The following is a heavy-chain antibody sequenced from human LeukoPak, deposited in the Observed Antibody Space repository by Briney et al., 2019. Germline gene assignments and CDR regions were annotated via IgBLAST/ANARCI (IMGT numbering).Heavy chain of an antibody. CDR1: GGSISSYY. CDR2: IYTSGST. Sequence: PSETLSLTCTVSGGSISSYYWSWIRQPAGKGLEWIGRIYTSGSTNYNPSLKSRVTMSVDTSKNQFSLKLSSVTAADTAVYYCAREGYYDSSGYYYVWWFDPWGQGTLATVSS. V-gene: IGHV4-4*07. D-gene: IGHD3-22*01. CDR3: AREGYYDSSGYYYVWWFDP. J-gene: IGHJ5*02.